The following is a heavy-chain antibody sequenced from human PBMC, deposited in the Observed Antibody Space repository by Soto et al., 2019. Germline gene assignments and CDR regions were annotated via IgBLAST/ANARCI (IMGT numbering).Heavy chain of an antibody. CDR3: ARARELLWFGELPDYYYYMDV. J-gene: IGHJ6*03. Sequence: PSETLSLTCAVYGGSFSGYYWSWIRQPPGKGLEWIGEINHSGSTNYNPSLKSRVTISVDTSKNQFSLKLSSVTAADTAVYYCARARELLWFGELPDYYYYMDVWGKGTTVTVSS. V-gene: IGHV4-34*01. CDR2: INHSGST. D-gene: IGHD3-10*01. CDR1: GGSFSGYY.